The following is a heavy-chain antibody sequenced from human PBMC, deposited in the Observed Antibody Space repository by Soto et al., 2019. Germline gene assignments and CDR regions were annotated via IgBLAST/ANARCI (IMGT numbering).Heavy chain of an antibody. J-gene: IGHJ3*01. D-gene: IGHD2-8*01. CDR1: GGSISSYY. Sequence: QVQLQESGPGLVKPSETLSLTCTVSGGSISSYYWSWIRQPPGKGLEWMGYSFYSGSTNYNPSLRSRVTISVDTSKHQFSLKLTSVTAADSAVYYCARLYGLDAFDFWGHGTMVPVSS. V-gene: IGHV4-59*08. CDR2: SFYSGST. CDR3: ARLYGLDAFDF.